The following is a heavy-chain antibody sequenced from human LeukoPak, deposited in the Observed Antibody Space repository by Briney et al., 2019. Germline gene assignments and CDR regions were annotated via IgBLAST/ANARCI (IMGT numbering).Heavy chain of an antibody. J-gene: IGHJ4*02. CDR3: ARELYSSSWYIDS. D-gene: IGHD6-13*01. CDR1: GGSISSAGYY. Sequence: SETLSLTCTVSGGSISSAGYYWSGIRQHPGKGLEWIGYIYYSGSTYYNASLKSRVTISVDTSKNQFSLKLSSVTAADTAVYYCARELYSSSWYIDSWGQGTLVTVSS. V-gene: IGHV4-31*03. CDR2: IYYSGST.